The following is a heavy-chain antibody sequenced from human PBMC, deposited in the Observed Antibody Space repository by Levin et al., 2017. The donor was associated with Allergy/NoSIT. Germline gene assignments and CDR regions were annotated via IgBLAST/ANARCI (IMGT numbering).Heavy chain of an antibody. CDR3: ARGNIAAAYFDS. CDR1: NYSIRSHYY. V-gene: IGHV4-38-2*01. J-gene: IGHJ4*01. Sequence: TGGSLRLSCAVSNYSIRSHYYWGWIRQPPGKGLQWIASVYHSGNTYYNPSLKSRVTISVDTTKNQFFLKLNSVTAADTAVYYCARGNIAAAYFDSWGHGTLVTVSS. CDR2: VYHSGNT. D-gene: IGHD6-13*01.